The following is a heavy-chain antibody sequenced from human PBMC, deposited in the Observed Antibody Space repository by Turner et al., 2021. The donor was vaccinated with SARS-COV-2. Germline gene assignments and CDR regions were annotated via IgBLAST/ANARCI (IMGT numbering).Heavy chain of an antibody. D-gene: IGHD3-3*01. CDR3: ARGDDPRKSGVV. CDR1: GGSLSGYY. V-gene: IGHV4-34*01. J-gene: IGHJ4*02. CDR2: GHPSGTT. Sequence: QVQLQQWGAGPLKPSATLSLICAVNGGSLSGYYWTWIRQPPGKGLEWIGEGHPSGTTHYNPSIKSLGSMSVDKTKNQVSLKLNSVTAADTAFYYCARGDDPRKSGVVWGQGTLVTVSS.